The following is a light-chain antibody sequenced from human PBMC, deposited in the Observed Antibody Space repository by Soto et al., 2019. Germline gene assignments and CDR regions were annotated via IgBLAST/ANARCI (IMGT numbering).Light chain of an antibody. J-gene: IGKJ2*01. CDR3: QQYYSYRYT. CDR2: DAS. CDR1: QTIDTW. V-gene: IGKV1-5*01. Sequence: DIQMTQSPSTLSASVGDRVIITCRASQTIDTWLVWYQQKSGKAPSLLIYDASSLQTGVPSRFSGSASGTEFILTINSLQPDDFATYYCQQYYSYRYTFGQGTKVEIK.